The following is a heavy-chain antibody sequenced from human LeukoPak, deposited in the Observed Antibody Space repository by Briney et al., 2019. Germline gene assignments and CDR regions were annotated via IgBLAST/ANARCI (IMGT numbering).Heavy chain of an antibody. D-gene: IGHD3-10*01. V-gene: IGHV1-2*02. J-gene: IGHJ4*02. CDR1: GYTFTGYY. CDR2: INPNSGGT. CDR3: ARVNVLLWFGDQAGFDY. Sequence: VASVKVSCKASGYTFTGYYMHWVRQAPGQGLGWMGWINPNSGGTNYAQKFQGRVTMTRDTSISTAYMELSRLRSDDTAVYYCARVNVLLWFGDQAGFDYWGQGTLVTVSS.